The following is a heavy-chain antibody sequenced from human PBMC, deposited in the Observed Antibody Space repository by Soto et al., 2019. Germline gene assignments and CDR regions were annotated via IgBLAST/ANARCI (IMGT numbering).Heavy chain of an antibody. Sequence: QVQLVQSGAEMKKPGSLVKVSCKASGGTFSNIAIAWVRQAPGQGLEWMGGIFPVFGTATYAQKFRGRVIIVADESTNTTYMALNRLTSEDTALYYCARAPQWSPTWYSYGLDVWGQGTSVIVSS. CDR3: ARAPQWSPTWYSYGLDV. CDR1: GGTFSNIA. CDR2: IFPVFGTA. J-gene: IGHJ6*02. V-gene: IGHV1-69*12. D-gene: IGHD2-15*01.